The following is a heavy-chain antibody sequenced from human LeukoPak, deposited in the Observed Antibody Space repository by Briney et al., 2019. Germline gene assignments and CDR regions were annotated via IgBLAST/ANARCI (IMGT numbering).Heavy chain of an antibody. CDR1: GFTFSSYW. Sequence: GGSLRLSCAASGFTFSSYWMSWVRQAPGKGLERVANIKQDGSEKYYVDSVKGRFTISRDNAKNSLYLQMNSLRAEDTAVYYCARVFTDFWSPPGDYWGQGTLVTVSS. CDR3: ARVFTDFWSPPGDY. V-gene: IGHV3-7*01. CDR2: IKQDGSEK. J-gene: IGHJ4*02. D-gene: IGHD3-3*01.